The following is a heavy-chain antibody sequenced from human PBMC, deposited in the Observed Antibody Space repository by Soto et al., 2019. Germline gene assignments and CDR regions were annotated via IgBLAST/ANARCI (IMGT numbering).Heavy chain of an antibody. Sequence: EVQLLESGGGLVQPGGSLRLSCAASGFTFSTYTMTWVRQAPGKGLEWVSAISGSGVSTHYADSVKGRFTISRDNSKNTLYLQINSLRPEDTALYYWAKTAPYVNGYDNTGYPSEDYGGHGTLSPSPQ. CDR1: GFTFSTYT. CDR2: ISGSGVST. CDR3: AKTAPYVNGYDNTGYPSEDY. J-gene: IGHJ4*01. D-gene: IGHD3-22*01. V-gene: IGHV3-23*01.